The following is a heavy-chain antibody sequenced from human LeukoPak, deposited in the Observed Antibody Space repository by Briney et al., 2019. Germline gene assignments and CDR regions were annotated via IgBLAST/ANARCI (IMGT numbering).Heavy chain of an antibody. CDR1: GFTFNAYT. Sequence: GGSLRLSCAASGFTFNAYTMKWVRQAPGKGLEWVLSIGDSGSHIFYADSVKGRFTTSRDNAKNSLYLQMNSLRAEDTAVYYCARDFGVIASTGGIDYWGQGTLVTVSS. CDR3: ARDFGVIASTGGIDY. D-gene: IGHD2-8*01. V-gene: IGHV3-21*01. J-gene: IGHJ4*02. CDR2: IGDSGSHI.